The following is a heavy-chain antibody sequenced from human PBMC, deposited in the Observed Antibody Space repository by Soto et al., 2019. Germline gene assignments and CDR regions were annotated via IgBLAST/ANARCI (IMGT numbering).Heavy chain of an antibody. CDR1: GFTFSSYG. J-gene: IGHJ6*02. Sequence: QVQLVESGGGVVQPGRSLRLSCAASGFTFSSYGMHWVRQAPGKGLEWVAVIWYDGSNKYYADSVKGRFTISRDNSKNTLYLQMNSLRAEDTAVYYCARDSLFFGEYYYGMDVWGQGTTVTVSS. CDR3: ARDSLFFGEYYYGMDV. V-gene: IGHV3-33*01. D-gene: IGHD2-21*01. CDR2: IWYDGSNK.